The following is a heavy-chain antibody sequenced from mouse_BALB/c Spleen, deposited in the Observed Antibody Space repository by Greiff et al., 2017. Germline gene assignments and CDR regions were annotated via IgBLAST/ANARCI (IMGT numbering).Heavy chain of an antibody. CDR3: ARADDGYYGYAMDY. J-gene: IGHJ4*01. CDR2: INPYNGGT. V-gene: IGHV1-18*01. D-gene: IGHD2-3*01. Sequence: VQLKESGPELVKPGASMKISCKASGYSFTGYTMNWVKQSHGKNLEWIGLINPYNGGTSYNQKFKGKATLTVDKSSSTAYMELLSLTSEDSAVYYCARADDGYYGYAMDYWGQGTSVTVSA. CDR1: GYSFTGYT.